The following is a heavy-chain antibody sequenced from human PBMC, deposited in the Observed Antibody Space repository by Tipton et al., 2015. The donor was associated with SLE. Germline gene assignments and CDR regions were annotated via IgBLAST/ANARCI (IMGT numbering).Heavy chain of an antibody. CDR3: ARDQGDWEAFDI. D-gene: IGHD2-21*02. J-gene: IGHJ3*02. Sequence: LSLTCTVSGGSISSSSYYWGWIRQPPGKGLEWVSVIYSGGSTYYADSVKGRFTISRDNSKNTLYLQMNSLRAEDTAVYYCARDQGDWEAFDIWCQGTLVTVSS. CDR1: GGSISSSSYY. CDR2: IYSGGST. V-gene: IGHV3-66*02.